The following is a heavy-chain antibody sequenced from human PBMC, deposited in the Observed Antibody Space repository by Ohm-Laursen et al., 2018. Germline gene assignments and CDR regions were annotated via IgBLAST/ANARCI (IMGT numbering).Heavy chain of an antibody. CDR1: GGSISSYY. CDR3: ATTTMDTSGWYGNYFDS. V-gene: IGHV4-4*07. D-gene: IGHD6-19*01. Sequence: GTLSLTCTVSGGSISSYYWSWIRQPAGKGLEWIGRIYTSGSTNYNPSLKSRVTMSVDTSKNQFSLKVYSVTAADTAIYYCATTTMDTSGWYGNYFDSWGQGALVTVSS. CDR2: IYTSGST. J-gene: IGHJ4*02.